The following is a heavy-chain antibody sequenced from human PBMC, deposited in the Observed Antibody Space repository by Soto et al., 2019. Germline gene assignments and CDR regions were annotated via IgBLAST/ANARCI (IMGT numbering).Heavy chain of an antibody. CDR2: VYYSGST. CDR1: GGSISSFY. V-gene: IGHV4-59*01. D-gene: IGHD5-18*01. J-gene: IGHJ4*02. CDR3: ARCGDTAVDRAPGEY. Sequence: SETLSLTCTVSGGSISSFYWSWIRQPPGRGLEWIGYVYYSGSTNYNPSLKSRVTISVDTSKNHFSLKLRSVTAADTAVYYCARCGDTAVDRAPGEYLGQGTLVTVAS.